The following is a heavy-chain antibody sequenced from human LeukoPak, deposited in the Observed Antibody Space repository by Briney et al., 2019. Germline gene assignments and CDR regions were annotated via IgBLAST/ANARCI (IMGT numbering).Heavy chain of an antibody. Sequence: SETLSLTCTVSGGSINNYYWNWIRQPPGKGLEWIGFIYSSGTTNYNPSLKSRLSFSIDTSKNQFSLKLTSMTAADTAVYYCARGRSEWEDFDYWGQGTLVTVSS. CDR2: IYSSGTT. D-gene: IGHD1-26*01. V-gene: IGHV4-59*01. CDR1: GGSINNYY. CDR3: ARGRSEWEDFDY. J-gene: IGHJ4*02.